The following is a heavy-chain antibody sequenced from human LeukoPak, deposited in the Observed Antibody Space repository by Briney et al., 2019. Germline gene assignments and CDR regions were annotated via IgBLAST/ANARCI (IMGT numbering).Heavy chain of an antibody. CDR2: IYYSGST. D-gene: IGHD5-18*01. CDR3: ARKYSRGAFDI. CDR1: GGSISSSSYY. V-gene: IGHV4-39*01. J-gene: IGHJ3*02. Sequence: KPSETLSLTCTVSGGSISSSSYYWGWIRQPPGKGLEWIGSIYYSGSTYYNPSLKSRVTISVDTSKNQFSLKLSSVTAADTAVYYCARKYSRGAFDIWGQGTMVTVSS.